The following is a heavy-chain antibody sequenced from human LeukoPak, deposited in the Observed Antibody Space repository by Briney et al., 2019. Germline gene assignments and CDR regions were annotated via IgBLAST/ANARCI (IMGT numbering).Heavy chain of an antibody. CDR3: AKGPIQDYGDFYFDY. D-gene: IGHD4-17*01. CDR2: IQFHGASR. CDR1: GFTFSSFG. Sequence: GGSLRLSCAASGFTFSSFGMHWVRQAPGKGLEWVAYIQFHGASRFYADSAKGRFTISRDNSKNTLYLQMNNLRPEDTAVYYCAKGPIQDYGDFYFDYWGQGALVTVSP. J-gene: IGHJ4*02. V-gene: IGHV3-30*02.